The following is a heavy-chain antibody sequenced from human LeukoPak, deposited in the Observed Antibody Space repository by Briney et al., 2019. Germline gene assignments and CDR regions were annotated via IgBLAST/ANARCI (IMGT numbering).Heavy chain of an antibody. CDR2: ISSSSSYI. V-gene: IGHV3-21*01. J-gene: IGHJ6*02. D-gene: IGHD2-21*02. CDR1: GFTFSSYS. Sequence: PGGSLRLSCAASGFTFSSYSMNWVRQAPGKGLEWVSSISSSSSYIYYADSVKGRFTVSRDNAKNSLYLQMNSLRAEDTAVYYCARGLRVVVTAIYPTTKQYYYYGMDVWGQGTTVTVSS. CDR3: ARGLRVVVTAIYPTTKQYYYYGMDV.